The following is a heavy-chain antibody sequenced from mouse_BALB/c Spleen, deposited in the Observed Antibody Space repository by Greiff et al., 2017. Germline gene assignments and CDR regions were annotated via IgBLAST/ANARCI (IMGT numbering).Heavy chain of an antibody. Sequence: VKLMESGAELVRPGVSVKISCKGSGYTFTDYAMHWVKQSHAKSLEWIGVISTYYGDASYNQKFKGKATMTVDKSSSTAYMELARLTSEDSAIYYCARSGVLDYWGQGTTLTVSS. CDR3: ARSGVLDY. CDR1: GYTFTDYA. D-gene: IGHD3-2*02. CDR2: ISTYYGDA. J-gene: IGHJ2*01. V-gene: IGHV1S137*01.